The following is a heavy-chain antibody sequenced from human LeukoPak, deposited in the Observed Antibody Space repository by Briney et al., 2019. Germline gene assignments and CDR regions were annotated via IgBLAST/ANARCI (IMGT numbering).Heavy chain of an antibody. V-gene: IGHV1-8*01. D-gene: IGHD3-10*01. CDR3: ARDYPANWFDP. CDR1: GYTFSNHD. Sequence: ASVKVSCKASGYTFSNHDFNWMRQATGQGLEWMGWMNPNSGATGYAQKFQGRVTMTRDTSITTAYMELSSLTSEDTAVYYCARDYPANWFDPWGQGTLVTVSS. J-gene: IGHJ5*02. CDR2: MNPNSGAT.